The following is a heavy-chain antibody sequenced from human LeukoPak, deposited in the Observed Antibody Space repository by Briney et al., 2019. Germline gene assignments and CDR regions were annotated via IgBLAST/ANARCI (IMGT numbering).Heavy chain of an antibody. J-gene: IGHJ4*02. CDR3: ARHPKGSSLLPALYYFDY. V-gene: IGHV1-8*01. Sequence: GASVKVSCKASGYTFTSYDINWVRQATGQGLEWMGWMNPNSGNTGYAQKFQGRVTMTRNTSISTAYMELSSLRSEDTAVYYCARHPKGSSLLPALYYFDYWGQGTLVTVSS. CDR1: GYTFTSYD. CDR2: MNPNSGNT. D-gene: IGHD2-15*01.